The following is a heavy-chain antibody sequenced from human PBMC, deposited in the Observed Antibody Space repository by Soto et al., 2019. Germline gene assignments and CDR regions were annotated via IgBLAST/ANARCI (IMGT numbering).Heavy chain of an antibody. V-gene: IGHV3-11*01. CDR2: VSSSGSTI. CDR1: GFTFSDYY. Sequence: QVQLVESGGGLVKPGRSLRLSCAASGFTFSDYYMSWIRQAPGKGLEWVSYVSSSGSTIYYADSVKGRFTISRDNAKNSQNLQMSGPRAEDGAVYYCARAVGALVTFGEVIVNDAFDIWGQGTMVTVSS. J-gene: IGHJ3*02. D-gene: IGHD3-16*02. CDR3: ARAVGALVTFGEVIVNDAFDI.